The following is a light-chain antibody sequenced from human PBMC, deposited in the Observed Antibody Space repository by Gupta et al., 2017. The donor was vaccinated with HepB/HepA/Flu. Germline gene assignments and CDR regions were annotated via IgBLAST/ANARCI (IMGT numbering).Light chain of an antibody. CDR3: SSYTYTTTLVV. J-gene: IGLJ2*01. CDR2: EVT. Sequence: QSALTQPASVSASPGQSITISCTGTSSEFGAFNYVSWYQQHPGQAPKLLISEVTNRPSGVAYRSSGSKSGTTASLTIAGLQPEDEADYYCSSYTYTTTLVVFGGGTKLTVL. CDR1: SSEFGAFNY. V-gene: IGLV2-14*01.